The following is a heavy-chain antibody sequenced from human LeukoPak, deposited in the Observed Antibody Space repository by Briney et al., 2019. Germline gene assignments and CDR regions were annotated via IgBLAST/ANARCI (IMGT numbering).Heavy chain of an antibody. Sequence: SETLSLTCTVSGGSISSYYWSWIRQPPGKGLEWIGHIYDSGSTNYNPSLKSRVTISVDTSKNQFSLKLSSVTAADTAVYYCARDRDSDGGYYYYMDVWGKGTTVTVSS. V-gene: IGHV4-59*01. CDR2: IYDSGST. CDR1: GGSISSYY. CDR3: ARDRDSDGGYYYYMDV. D-gene: IGHD4-23*01. J-gene: IGHJ6*03.